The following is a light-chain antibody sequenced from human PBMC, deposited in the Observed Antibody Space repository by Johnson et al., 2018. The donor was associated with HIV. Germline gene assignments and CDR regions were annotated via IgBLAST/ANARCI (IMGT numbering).Light chain of an antibody. Sequence: QSVLTQPPSVSAAPGQKVTISCSGSSSNIGRNYVSWYQQLPGTAPKLLIFDNNKRPSGIPDRFSASESGTSATLGITGLQTGDEADYYCGAWDSSLSAHYVFGTGTKVTVL. CDR2: DNN. CDR1: SSNIGRNY. V-gene: IGLV1-51*01. CDR3: GAWDSSLSAHYV. J-gene: IGLJ1*01.